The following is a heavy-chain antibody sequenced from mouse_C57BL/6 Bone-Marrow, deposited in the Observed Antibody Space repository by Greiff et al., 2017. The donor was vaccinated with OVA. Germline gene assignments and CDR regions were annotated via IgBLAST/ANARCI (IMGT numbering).Heavy chain of an antibody. J-gene: IGHJ3*01. CDR2: ISAGGSYT. Sequence: EVKLMESGGGLVKPGGSLKLSCAASGFTFSSYAMSWVRQTPEKRLEWVATISAGGSYTYYPDNVKGRFTISRDNAKNNLYLQMSHLKSDDTAMDYCARGLTGTFFAYWGQGTLVTVSA. CDR3: ARGLTGTFFAY. V-gene: IGHV5-4*03. D-gene: IGHD4-1*01. CDR1: GFTFSSYA.